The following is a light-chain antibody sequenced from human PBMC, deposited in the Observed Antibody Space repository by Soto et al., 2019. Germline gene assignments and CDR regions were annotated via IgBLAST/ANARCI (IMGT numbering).Light chain of an antibody. CDR2: EAT. CDR1: SSDVGSSNF. CDR3: CSFPGGTTLYL. Sequence: QSAVTQPASVSGSPRQSITISCTGGSSDVGSSNFVSWYQQHPGKAPKLIIYEATRRPSGVSGRFSGSKSGNTASLTISGLQAEDEADYYCCSFPGGTTLYLFGTGTKLTVL. J-gene: IGLJ1*01. V-gene: IGLV2-23*01.